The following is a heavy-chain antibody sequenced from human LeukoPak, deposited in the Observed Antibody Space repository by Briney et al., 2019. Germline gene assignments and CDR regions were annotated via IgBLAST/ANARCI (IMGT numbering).Heavy chain of an antibody. V-gene: IGHV4-59*08. CDR3: VRHDIVSRAFDI. CDR2: ISYIGST. CDR1: GGSISSHY. D-gene: IGHD5-12*01. Sequence: SETLSLTCTVSGGSISSHYWSRIRQPPGKGLEWIAYISYIGSTDYNPSLESRVTISVDTSKNQFSLKLSSVTAADTAVYYCVRHDIVSRAFDIWGQGTMVTVSS. J-gene: IGHJ3*02.